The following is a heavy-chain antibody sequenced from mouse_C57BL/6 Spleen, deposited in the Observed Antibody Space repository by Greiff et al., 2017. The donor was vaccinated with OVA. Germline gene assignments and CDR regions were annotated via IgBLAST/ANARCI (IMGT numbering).Heavy chain of an antibody. CDR2: INPSNGGT. V-gene: IGHV1-53*01. Sequence: QVQLQQSGTELVKPGASVKLSCKASGYTFTSYWMHWVKQRPGQGLEWIGNINPSNGGTNYNEKFKSKATLTVDKSSSTAYMQLSSLTSEDSAVYYCARRDYSNPDWYFDVWGTGTTVTVSS. J-gene: IGHJ1*03. CDR1: GYTFTSYW. CDR3: ARRDYSNPDWYFDV. D-gene: IGHD2-5*01.